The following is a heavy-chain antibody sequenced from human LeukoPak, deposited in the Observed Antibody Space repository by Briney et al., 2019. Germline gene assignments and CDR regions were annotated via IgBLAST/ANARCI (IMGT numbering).Heavy chain of an antibody. Sequence: SETLSLTCTVSGGSISSYYWSWIRQHPGKGLEWIGYIYYSGSTYYNPSLKSRVIISVDTSKNQFSLKLSSVTAADTAVYYCARAQSPYCSGGSCYLFDPWGQGTLVTVSS. CDR2: IYYSGST. D-gene: IGHD2-15*01. V-gene: IGHV4-59*06. CDR3: ARAQSPYCSGGSCYLFDP. J-gene: IGHJ5*02. CDR1: GGSISSYY.